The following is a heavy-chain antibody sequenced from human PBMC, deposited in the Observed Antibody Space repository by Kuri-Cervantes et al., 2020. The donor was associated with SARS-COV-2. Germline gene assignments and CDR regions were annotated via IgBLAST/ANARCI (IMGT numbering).Heavy chain of an antibody. J-gene: IGHJ5*02. V-gene: IGHV3-48*03. CDR3: APPVGGNSVPLT. CDR1: GFTFSSYE. Sequence: GGSLRLSCAASGFTFSSYEMNWVRQAPGKGLEWVSYISSSGSTIYYADSVKGRFTISRDNAKNSLYLQMNSLRAEDTAVYYCAPPVGGNSVPLTWGQGTLVTVSS. CDR2: ISSSGSTI. D-gene: IGHD4-23*01.